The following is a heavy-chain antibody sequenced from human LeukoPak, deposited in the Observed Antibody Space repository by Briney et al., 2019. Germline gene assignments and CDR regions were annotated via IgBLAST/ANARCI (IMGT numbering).Heavy chain of an antibody. Sequence: GGSLRLSCAASGFTFSSYWMSWVRQAPGKGLEWVANIKQDGSEKYYVDSVKGRFTISRDNAKNSLYLQMNSLRAEDTAVYYCARDRITMVRGVNPPDYYYCGMDVWGQGTTVTVSS. D-gene: IGHD3-10*01. V-gene: IGHV3-7*01. CDR1: GFTFSSYW. CDR2: IKQDGSEK. J-gene: IGHJ6*02. CDR3: ARDRITMVRGVNPPDYYYCGMDV.